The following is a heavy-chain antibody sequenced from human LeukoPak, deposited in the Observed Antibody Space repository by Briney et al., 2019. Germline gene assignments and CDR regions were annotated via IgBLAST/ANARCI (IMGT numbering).Heavy chain of an antibody. D-gene: IGHD3-22*01. J-gene: IGHJ4*02. V-gene: IGHV3-48*02. CDR3: ARDLSSVYYYFDY. CDR2: ISSSSSSI. CDR1: GFTFSSYS. Sequence: GESLRLSCAASGFTFSSYSMNWVRQAPGKGLEWVSYISSSSSSIYYADSVKGRFTISRDNAKNSLYLQMNSLRDEDTAVYYCARDLSSVYYYFDYWGQGSLVAVSS.